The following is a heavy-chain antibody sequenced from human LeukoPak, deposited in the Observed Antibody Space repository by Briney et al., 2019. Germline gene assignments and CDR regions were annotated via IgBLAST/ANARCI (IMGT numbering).Heavy chain of an antibody. D-gene: IGHD1-26*01. CDR1: VYTFTNYG. V-gene: IGHV1-18*01. CDR3: AKSGSGSYFPLDY. J-gene: IGHJ4*02. CDR2: ISGYNGKT. Sequence: ASVTVSFKSSVYTFTNYGITWVRQAPGQGGEWMGWISGYNGKTNYSQKLQGRVTMTTDTSTSTAYMELRSLTSDDTAVYYCAKSGSGSYFPLDYWGQGTLVTVSS.